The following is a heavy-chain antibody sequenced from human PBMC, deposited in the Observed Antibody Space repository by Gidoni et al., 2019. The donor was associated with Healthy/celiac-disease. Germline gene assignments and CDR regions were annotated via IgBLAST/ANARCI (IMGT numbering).Heavy chain of an antibody. CDR3: ARERGRGPVYFDY. V-gene: IGHV3-53*01. D-gene: IGHD1-26*01. CDR1: GFTVSSNY. J-gene: IGHJ4*02. CDR2: IYSGGST. Sequence: EVQLVESGGGLIQPGGSLRLSCAASGFTVSSNYMSWVRQAPGKGLEWVSVIYSGGSTYYADSVKGRFTISRDNSKNTLYLQMNSLRAEDTAVYYCARERGRGPVYFDYWGQGTLVTVSS.